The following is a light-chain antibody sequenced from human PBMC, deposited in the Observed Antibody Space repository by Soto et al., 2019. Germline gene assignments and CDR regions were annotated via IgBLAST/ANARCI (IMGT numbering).Light chain of an antibody. CDR1: SSDVGGYNY. CDR2: EVS. V-gene: IGLV2-14*01. Sequence: QSVLTRPASVSGSPGQSITISCTGTSSDVGGYNYVSWYQHHPGKAPKLIIYEVSNRPSGVSNRFSGSKSGNTASLTISGLQAEDEAVYYCSSYTSSSPYVFGTGTKVTVL. J-gene: IGLJ1*01. CDR3: SSYTSSSPYV.